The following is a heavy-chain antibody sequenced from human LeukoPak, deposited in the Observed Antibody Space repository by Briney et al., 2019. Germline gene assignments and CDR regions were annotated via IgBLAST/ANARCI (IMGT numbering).Heavy chain of an antibody. V-gene: IGHV4-59*08. CDR2: IYYSGST. D-gene: IGHD1-14*01. CDR3: ARHSLTEVRGTXYFDY. J-gene: IGHJ4*02. Sequence: PSETLSLTCTVSGGSISGYYWSWFRQPPGKGLEWIGLIYYSGSTNYNPSLRSRVTLSVDTSKDQFSLNLVSVAAADTAVYYCARHSLTEVRGTXYFDYWGQGTLVTVSS. CDR1: GGSISGYY.